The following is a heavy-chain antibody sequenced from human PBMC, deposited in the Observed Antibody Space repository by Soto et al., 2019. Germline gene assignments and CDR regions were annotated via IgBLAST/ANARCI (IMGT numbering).Heavy chain of an antibody. J-gene: IGHJ5*02. Sequence: QVTLKESGPVLVKPTETLTLRRTVSGLSITDSEMGVSWIRQPPGQPLEWLAHIDSSGEKSYRTFLKSRLAISKDTSKSQIVLTMTIMDPADTATYYCARRHLAVAVSPWFDPWGQGIPVTVSS. CDR3: ARRHLAVAVSPWFDP. CDR2: IDSSGEK. CDR1: GLSITDSEMG. V-gene: IGHV2-26*01. D-gene: IGHD6-19*01.